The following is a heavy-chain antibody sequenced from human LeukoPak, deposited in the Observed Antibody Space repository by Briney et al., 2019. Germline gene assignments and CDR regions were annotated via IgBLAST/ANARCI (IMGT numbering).Heavy chain of an antibody. CDR1: GYTFTSYG. Sequence: ASVKVSCKASGYTFTSYGISWVRQAPGQGLEWMEWISAYNGNTNYAQKLQGRVTMTTDTSTSTAYMELRSLRSDDTAVYYCARDQRDTILGVVIMGGLFDYWGQGTLVTVSS. J-gene: IGHJ4*02. D-gene: IGHD3-3*01. CDR2: ISAYNGNT. V-gene: IGHV1-18*01. CDR3: ARDQRDTILGVVIMGGLFDY.